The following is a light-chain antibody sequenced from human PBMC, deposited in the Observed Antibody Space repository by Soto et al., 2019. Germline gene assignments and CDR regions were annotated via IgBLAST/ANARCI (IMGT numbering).Light chain of an antibody. J-gene: IGLJ3*02. CDR3: GSFAGPVWV. Sequence: QSALTQPPSASGSPGQSVTISCTGTSSDIGGYDHVSWYQQHPGKAPKVVIYEVTKRPSGVPDRFSGFKAGNTASLTVFGLQAEEEADYYCGSFAGPVWVFGGGTQLTVL. CDR1: SSDIGGYDH. V-gene: IGLV2-8*01. CDR2: EVT.